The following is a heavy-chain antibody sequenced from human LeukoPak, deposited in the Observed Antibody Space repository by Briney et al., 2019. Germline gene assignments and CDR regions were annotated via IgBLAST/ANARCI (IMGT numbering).Heavy chain of an antibody. D-gene: IGHD1-26*01. CDR2: IYYSGST. Sequence: SETLSLTCTVSGGSISSYYWSWIRQPPGKGLEWIGYIYYSGSTNYNPSLKSRVTISVDTSKNQFSLKLSSVTAADTAVYYCARAARWDGVDPWGQGTLVTVSS. CDR1: GGSISSYY. CDR3: ARAARWDGVDP. J-gene: IGHJ5*02. V-gene: IGHV4-59*12.